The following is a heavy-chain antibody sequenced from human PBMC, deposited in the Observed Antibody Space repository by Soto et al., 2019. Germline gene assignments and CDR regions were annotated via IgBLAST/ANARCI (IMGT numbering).Heavy chain of an antibody. Sequence: EEQLRECGGALVVPGRSLRLSCAASGFAFSNYAMTWVRQAPGKGLEWVSSIRGNGDRTYYAESVKGRFTISRDNSKSTLFLQMNSLRADDTAVYCCARAEVTAVFGFWGQGTLVTVSS. J-gene: IGHJ4*02. V-gene: IGHV3-23*01. CDR3: ARAEVTAVFGF. CDR2: IRGNGDRT. D-gene: IGHD2-21*02. CDR1: GFAFSNYA.